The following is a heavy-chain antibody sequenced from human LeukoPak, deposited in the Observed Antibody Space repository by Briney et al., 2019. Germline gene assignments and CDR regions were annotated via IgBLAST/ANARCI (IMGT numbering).Heavy chain of an antibody. CDR1: GYTFTGYY. V-gene: IGHV1-2*02. Sequence: ASVKVSRKASGYTFTGYYMHWVRQAPGQGLEWMGWINPNSGGTNYAQKFQGRVTMTRDTSISTAYMELSRLRSDDTAVYYCARAYGDYYYYYYYYMDVWGKGTTVTISS. CDR2: INPNSGGT. J-gene: IGHJ6*03. CDR3: ARAYGDYYYYYYYYMDV. D-gene: IGHD4-17*01.